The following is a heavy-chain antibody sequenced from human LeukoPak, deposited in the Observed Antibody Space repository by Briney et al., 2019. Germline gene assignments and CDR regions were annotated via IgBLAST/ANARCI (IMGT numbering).Heavy chain of an antibody. CDR2: IIPILGIA. CDR3: ARTAMVTNWFDP. J-gene: IGHJ5*02. CDR1: VQTFSSYA. Sequence: SLKSSSAASVQTFSSYAISSVRQTNQLGLEYFRRIIPILGIANYTKKFQGRVTITADKSTNTAYMELRSLRSEDTAVYYCARTAMVTNWFDPWGQGTVVTVS. V-gene: IGHV1-69*04. D-gene: IGHD5-18*01.